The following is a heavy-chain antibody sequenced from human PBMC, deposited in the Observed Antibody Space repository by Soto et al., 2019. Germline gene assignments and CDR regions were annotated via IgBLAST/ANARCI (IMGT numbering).Heavy chain of an antibody. J-gene: IGHJ4*02. Sequence: VASVKVSCKASGGTFSSYAISWVRQAPGQGLEWMGGIIPIFGTANYAQKFQGRVTITADESTSTAYMELSSLRSEDTAVYYCAREVRNFCCTSCYTDFDYWGQGTLVTVSS. CDR1: GGTFSSYA. D-gene: IGHD2-2*02. V-gene: IGHV1-69*13. CDR2: IIPIFGTA. CDR3: AREVRNFCCTSCYTDFDY.